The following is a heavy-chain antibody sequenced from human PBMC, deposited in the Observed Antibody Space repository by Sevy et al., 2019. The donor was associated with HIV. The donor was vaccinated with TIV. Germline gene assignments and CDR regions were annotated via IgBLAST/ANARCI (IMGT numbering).Heavy chain of an antibody. Sequence: ASVKVSCKASGGTFSSYAINWVRQAPGQGLEWMGGIIPIFGTANYAQKFQGRVTITADESTSTAYMELSSLRSEDTAVYYCARDLLAAAGHIWGQGTLVTVSS. CDR2: IIPIFGTA. D-gene: IGHD6-13*01. CDR3: ARDLLAAAGHI. CDR1: GGTFSSYA. V-gene: IGHV1-69*13. J-gene: IGHJ4*02.